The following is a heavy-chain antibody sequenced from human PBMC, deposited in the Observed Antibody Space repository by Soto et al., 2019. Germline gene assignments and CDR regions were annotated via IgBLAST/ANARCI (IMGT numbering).Heavy chain of an antibody. V-gene: IGHV6-1*01. J-gene: IGHJ3*01. Sequence: PSQTLSLTCDISGDSVSGDNAAWNWIRQSPSRGLEWLGRTYYRSTWFNEYAPSVKGRITINPDTSKNQFSLQLNSVTPEDTAVYYCARDPNSSSWINAFDVWGQGTMVTVSS. CDR3: ARDPNSSSWINAFDV. CDR1: GDSVSGDNAA. CDR2: TYYRSTWFN. D-gene: IGHD6-13*01.